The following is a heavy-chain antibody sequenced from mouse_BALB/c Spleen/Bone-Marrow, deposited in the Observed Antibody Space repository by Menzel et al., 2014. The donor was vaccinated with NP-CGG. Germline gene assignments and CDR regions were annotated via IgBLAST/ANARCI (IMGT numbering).Heavy chain of an antibody. D-gene: IGHD2-4*01. J-gene: IGHJ4*01. CDR2: IDPANGDT. CDR3: ARYLIFYDYDEAMDY. Sequence: VQLQQSGAELVKPGASVKLSCTASGFNTXDTYMHWVKQRPEQGLEWIGRIDPANGDTKYDPKFQGKATITADTSSNTAYLQLSSLTSEDTAVYYCARYLIFYDYDEAMDYWGQGTSVTVSS. V-gene: IGHV14-3*02. CDR1: GFNTXDTY.